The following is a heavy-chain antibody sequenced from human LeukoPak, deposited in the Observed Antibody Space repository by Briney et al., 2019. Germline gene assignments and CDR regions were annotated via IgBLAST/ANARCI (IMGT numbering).Heavy chain of an antibody. CDR2: IYSGGRT. J-gene: IGHJ4*02. Sequence: GRSLRLSSAASVFTFSSYTMHWVPQGPGKGLEWVSDIYSGGRTYYADPVKGRSTTSRANTKKTLYHQMNSLRDEATAGYYSTRGGCGYGYVNYWGQGTLVTVSS. CDR3: TRGGCGYGYVNY. CDR1: VFTFSSYT. D-gene: IGHD3-10*01. V-gene: IGHV3-53*01.